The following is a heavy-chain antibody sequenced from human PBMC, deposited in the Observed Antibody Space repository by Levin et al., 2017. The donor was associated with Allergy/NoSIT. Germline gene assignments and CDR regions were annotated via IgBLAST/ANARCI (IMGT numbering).Heavy chain of an antibody. CDR2: ISSSSTYI. CDR3: ASDGSYDTLDI. Sequence: LSLTCAASGFTFSGDTLNWVRQAPGKGLEWVSSISSSSTYIYYADSLKGRFTISRDDAKNSLSLQMNSLRVEDTAVYYCASDGSYDTLDIWGQGTMVTVSS. J-gene: IGHJ3*02. V-gene: IGHV3-21*01. D-gene: IGHD3-9*01. CDR1: GFTFSGDT.